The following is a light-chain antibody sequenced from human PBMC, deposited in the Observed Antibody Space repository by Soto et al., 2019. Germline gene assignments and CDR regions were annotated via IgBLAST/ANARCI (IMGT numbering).Light chain of an antibody. Sequence: EIVLTRSPGTLSLSPGERATLSCRASQSVSSSYLVWYQQKPGQAPRLLIYGASSRATGIPDRFSGSGSGTDFTLTISRLEPEDFAVYYCQQYPGYTFGQGTKLEIK. CDR3: QQYPGYT. V-gene: IGKV3-20*01. J-gene: IGKJ2*01. CDR2: GAS. CDR1: QSVSSSY.